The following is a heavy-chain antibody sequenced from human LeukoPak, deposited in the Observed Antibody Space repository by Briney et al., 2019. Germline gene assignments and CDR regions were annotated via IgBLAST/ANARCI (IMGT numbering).Heavy chain of an antibody. D-gene: IGHD3-22*01. CDR3: ARDYSGGYNRRDAFDA. CDR1: GYSFSDFY. Sequence: SVKVSCKASGYSFSDFYIHWVRQAPGQGLEWMGWINPKSGDTTYAERFRGRVTMTRDTSFNTVYLELTSLYSDDTAVFYCARDYSGGYNRRDAFDAWGQGTTLIVSS. V-gene: IGHV1-2*02. CDR2: INPKSGDT. J-gene: IGHJ3*01.